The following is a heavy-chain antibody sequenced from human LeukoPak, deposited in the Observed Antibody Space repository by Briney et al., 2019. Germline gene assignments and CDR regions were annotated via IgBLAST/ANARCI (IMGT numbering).Heavy chain of an antibody. CDR1: GYSISSGYY. CDR3: ARMTWVGYSSGWSRMDV. J-gene: IGHJ6*04. V-gene: IGHV4-38-2*02. D-gene: IGHD6-19*01. CDR2: IYHSGRT. Sequence: SETLSLTCTVSGYSISSGYYWGWIRQPPGKGLEWIGSIYHSGRTFYNPSLKSRVTISVDTSKNQFSLRLSSVTAADTAVYYCARMTWVGYSSGWSRMDVWGKGTTVTVSS.